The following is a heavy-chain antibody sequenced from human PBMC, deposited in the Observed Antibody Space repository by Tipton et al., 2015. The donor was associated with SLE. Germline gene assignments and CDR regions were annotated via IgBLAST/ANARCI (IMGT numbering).Heavy chain of an antibody. V-gene: IGHV4-4*07. CDR1: GGSISNYY. CDR2: IYTGGNT. Sequence: TLSLTCTVSGGSISNYYWGWVRQPAGKGLEWIGRIYTGGNTTYNPSLESRVTLSVDTSKDQFSLKLSSVTAADTAVYYCVVCSPSSCSYFDYWGQGTLVTVSS. J-gene: IGHJ4*02. D-gene: IGHD2-2*01. CDR3: VVCSPSSCSYFDY.